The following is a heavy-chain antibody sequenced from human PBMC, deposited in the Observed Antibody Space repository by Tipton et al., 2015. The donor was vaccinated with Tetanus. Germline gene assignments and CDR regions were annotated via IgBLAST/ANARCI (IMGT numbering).Heavy chain of an antibody. CDR1: GFIFSDYY. V-gene: IGHV3-11*01. J-gene: IGHJ4*02. D-gene: IGHD5-18*01. Sequence: SLRLSCAASGFIFSDYYMSWIRKAPGRGLEWLSFISGDGSTIHYADSVKGRFTVSRDNAKRSLYLQMNDLRAEDTAVYYCRAGSWLGGPGTLVTVSA. CDR3: RAGSWL. CDR2: ISGDGSTI.